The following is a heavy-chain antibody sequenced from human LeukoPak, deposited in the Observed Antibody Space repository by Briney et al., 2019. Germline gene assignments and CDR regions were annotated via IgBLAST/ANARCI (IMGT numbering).Heavy chain of an antibody. CDR2: VNPNSGGT. V-gene: IGHV1-2*02. J-gene: IGHJ4*02. D-gene: IGHD2-15*01. CDR3: ARDLGYCSGGSCYSVGY. CDR1: GSTFTGYY. Sequence: ASVTVSCTASGSTFTGYYIHWVRQAPGQGRGWMGWVNPNSGGTNYAQKFQGRVTMTRDTSISTAYMELSRLRSDDTAVYYCARDLGYCSGGSCYSVGYWGQGTLVTVSS.